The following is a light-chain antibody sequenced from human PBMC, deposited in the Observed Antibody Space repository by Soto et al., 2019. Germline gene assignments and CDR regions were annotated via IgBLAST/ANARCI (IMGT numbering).Light chain of an antibody. Sequence: QLVLTQSPSASASLGASVKLTCTLSSGHSNYAIAWHQQQPEKGPQYLMKVNSGGSHIKGDGIPDRFSGSSSGAEHYLFISSRQSEDEADYYCQTWGTGSAIVVFGGGTQLNVL. CDR2: VNSGGSH. CDR3: QTWGTGSAIVV. J-gene: IGLJ7*01. V-gene: IGLV4-69*01. CDR1: SGHSNYA.